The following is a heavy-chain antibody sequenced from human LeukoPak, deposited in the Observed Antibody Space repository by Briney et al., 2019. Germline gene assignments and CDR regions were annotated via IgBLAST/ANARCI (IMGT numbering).Heavy chain of an antibody. CDR1: GGSISSYY. Sequence: PSETLSLTCTVSGGSISSYYWSWIRQPPGKGLEWIGTIYYSGSTYYNPSLKSRVTMSVDTSRNQFSLKLSSVNAADTAVYYCAKAGARYSDSSGLYAFDFWGQGTMVTVSS. J-gene: IGHJ3*01. CDR2: IYYSGST. D-gene: IGHD3-22*01. V-gene: IGHV4-59*04. CDR3: AKAGARYSDSSGLYAFDF.